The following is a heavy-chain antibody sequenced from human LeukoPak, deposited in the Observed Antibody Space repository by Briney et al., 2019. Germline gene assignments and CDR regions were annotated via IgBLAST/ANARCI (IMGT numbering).Heavy chain of an antibody. CDR1: GFTFSSYD. Sequence: GGSLRLSCAASGFTFSSYDMNWVRQAPGKGLEWVSAISGSGTYTYYAESVKGRCAISRDNSKNSLYLQMDSLRVEDTAVYCCARFVGPATKQYFDYWGQGSLVTV. CDR2: ISGSGTYT. D-gene: IGHD6-19*01. V-gene: IGHV3-21*06. CDR3: ARFVGPATKQYFDY. J-gene: IGHJ4*02.